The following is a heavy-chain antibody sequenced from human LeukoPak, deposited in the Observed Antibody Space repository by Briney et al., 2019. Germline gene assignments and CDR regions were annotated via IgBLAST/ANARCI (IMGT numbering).Heavy chain of an antibody. D-gene: IGHD1-26*01. Sequence: GGSLRLSCAASGSTLSSYSMNWVRQAPGMGLEWISYISSSSTTIYYADSVKGRFTISRDNAKNSLYLQMNSLRAEDTAVYYCAREHSGSSFDPWGQGTLVTVSS. CDR2: ISSSSTTI. CDR1: GSTLSSYS. J-gene: IGHJ5*02. CDR3: AREHSGSSFDP. V-gene: IGHV3-48*01.